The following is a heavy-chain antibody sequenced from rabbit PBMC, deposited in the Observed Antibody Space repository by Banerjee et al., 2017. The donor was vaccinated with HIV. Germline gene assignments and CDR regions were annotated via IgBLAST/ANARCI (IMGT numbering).Heavy chain of an antibody. CDR1: GFSFSSYW. Sequence: QEQLVESGGGLVQPEGSLTLTCTASGFSFSSYWICWVRQAPGKGLEWIACIDADSVSSTYYASWAKGRCTISKTSSTTVTLQRTSLTAADTASYFGARGGYSGGDGHDMWGQGTLGAVS. CDR2: IDADSVSST. V-gene: IGHV1S45*01. D-gene: IGHD7-1*01. J-gene: IGHJ4*01. CDR3: ARGGYSGGDGHDM.